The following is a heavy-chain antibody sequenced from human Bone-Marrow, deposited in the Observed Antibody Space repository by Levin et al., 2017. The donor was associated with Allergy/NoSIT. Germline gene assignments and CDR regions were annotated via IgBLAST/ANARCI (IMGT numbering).Heavy chain of an antibody. J-gene: IGHJ6*02. CDR2: IYSTASS. V-gene: IGHV4-59*01. D-gene: IGHD6-19*01. CDR3: ARAGDWESSVWYGTKDYAMEF. Sequence: PGGSLRLSCNVSGVSINIYFWSWIRQPPGKGLEWIGYIYSTASSSYNPSLKNRVTMSIETSKNQVSLKLRSVTAADTAVYYCARAGDWESSVWYGTKDYAMEFWGQGTTVTVSS. CDR1: GVSINIYF.